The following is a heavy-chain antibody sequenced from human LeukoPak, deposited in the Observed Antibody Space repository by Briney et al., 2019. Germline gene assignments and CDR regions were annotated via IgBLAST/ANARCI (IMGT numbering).Heavy chain of an antibody. Sequence: GGSLRLSCAASGLTFSGYAVHWVRQAPGKGLGWVAVISYNGINKYYADSVKGRFAISRDNSKNTLYLQMNSLRAEDTAVYYCAKNGGVGATMNNWFDPWGQGTLVTVSS. D-gene: IGHD1-26*01. CDR2: ISYNGINK. CDR1: GLTFSGYA. V-gene: IGHV3-30*09. CDR3: AKNGGVGATMNNWFDP. J-gene: IGHJ5*02.